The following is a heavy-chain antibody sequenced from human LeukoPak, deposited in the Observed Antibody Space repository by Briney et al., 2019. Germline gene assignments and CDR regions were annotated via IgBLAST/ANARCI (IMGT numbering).Heavy chain of an antibody. J-gene: IGHJ3*02. CDR2: TRNKANSYTT. D-gene: IGHD3-22*01. Sequence: QPGGSLRLSCAASGFTFSDHYMDWVRQAPGKGLEWVGRTRNKANSYTTEYAASVKGRFTISRDDSKNSLYLQMNSLKTEDTAVYHCAKPSYDDSSGYFGAFDIWGQGTMVTVSS. CDR1: GFTFSDHY. CDR3: AKPSYDDSSGYFGAFDI. V-gene: IGHV3-72*01.